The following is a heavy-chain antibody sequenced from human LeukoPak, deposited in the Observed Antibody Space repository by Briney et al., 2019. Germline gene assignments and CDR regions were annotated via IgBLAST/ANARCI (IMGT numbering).Heavy chain of an antibody. J-gene: IGHJ4*02. CDR1: GGAISSHY. V-gene: IGHV4-4*09. CDR3: ASSPLVDCGGDCYLDY. D-gene: IGHD2-21*02. CDR2: MYTSVTT. Sequence: SETLSLTCTVSGGAISSHYWSWIRQPPGGGLEWIGYMYTSVTTNYNPSLKSRVTISLDTSKTQFSLKLSSVTAADTAVYYCASSPLVDCGGDCYLDYWGQGTLVTVSS.